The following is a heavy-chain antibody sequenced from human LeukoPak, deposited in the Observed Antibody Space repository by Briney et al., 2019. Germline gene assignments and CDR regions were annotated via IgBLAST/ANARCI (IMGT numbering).Heavy chain of an antibody. CDR1: GGSISSDY. V-gene: IGHV4-59*01. J-gene: IGHJ4*02. CDR3: VRGFYSPHY. D-gene: IGHD4-11*01. CDR2: IYYSGRT. Sequence: SWTLSLTCTVSGGSISSDYWSWIRQPPGKGLEWIGYIYYSGRTYYNPSLKNRITISVDTSKNQFSLKLSSVTAADTAVYYCVRGFYSPHYWGQGTLVTVS.